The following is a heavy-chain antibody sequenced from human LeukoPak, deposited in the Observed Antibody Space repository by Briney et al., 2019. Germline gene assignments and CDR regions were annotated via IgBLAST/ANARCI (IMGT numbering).Heavy chain of an antibody. V-gene: IGHV3-48*01. D-gene: IGHD3-22*01. J-gene: IGHJ5*02. CDR1: GFTFSSYS. CDR2: ISSSSSTI. Sequence: GALILSCAASGFTFSSYSMNWVRPAPGKGLEWVSYISSSSSTIYYADSVKGRFTISRDNAKNSLYLQMNSLRAEDTAVYYCARDPLYYYDSSGYYYAWGQGTLVTVSS. CDR3: ARDPLYYYDSSGYYYA.